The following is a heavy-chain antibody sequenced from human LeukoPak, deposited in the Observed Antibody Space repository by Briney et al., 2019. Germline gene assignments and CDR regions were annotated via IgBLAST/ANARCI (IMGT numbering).Heavy chain of an antibody. D-gene: IGHD7-27*01. CDR2: IKTDGGEK. Sequence: PGGSLRLSCVASGFSFNNYWMSWFRQAPGKGLEWVGNIKTDGGEKYYVDSVRGRFTISRDNAKNSLYLQMNSLRAEDTAVYYCARDYVWGSPESDYWGQGTLVTVSP. V-gene: IGHV3-7*01. CDR1: GFSFNNYW. CDR3: ARDYVWGSPESDY. J-gene: IGHJ4*02.